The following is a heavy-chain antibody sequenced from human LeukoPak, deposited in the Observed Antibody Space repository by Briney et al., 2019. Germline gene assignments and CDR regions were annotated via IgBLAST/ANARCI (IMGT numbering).Heavy chain of an antibody. V-gene: IGHV1-2*02. CDR2: INPNSGGT. CDR3: ARVLVRPVVTAAFDI. CDR1: GYTFTGYY. D-gene: IGHD2-21*02. J-gene: IGHJ3*02. Sequence: GASVKVSCKASGYTFTGYYMHWVRQAPGQGLEWMGWINPNSGGTNYAQKFQGRVTMTRDTSISTAYMELSRLRSDDTAVYYCARVLVRPVVTAAFDIWGQGTVVTVSS.